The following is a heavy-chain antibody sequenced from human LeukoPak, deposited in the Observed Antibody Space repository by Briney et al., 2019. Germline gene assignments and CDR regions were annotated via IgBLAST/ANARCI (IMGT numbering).Heavy chain of an antibody. CDR1: GFTFDDYA. Sequence: GGSLRLSCAASGFTFDDYAMHWVRQVPGKGLEWVSLISGNGGKTYYADSVKGRFTISRDNSKNSLYLQMNSLRTEDTALYYCAKDISNWNSRHFDYWGQGTLVTVSS. J-gene: IGHJ4*02. V-gene: IGHV3-43*02. CDR3: AKDISNWNSRHFDY. CDR2: ISGNGGKT. D-gene: IGHD1-7*01.